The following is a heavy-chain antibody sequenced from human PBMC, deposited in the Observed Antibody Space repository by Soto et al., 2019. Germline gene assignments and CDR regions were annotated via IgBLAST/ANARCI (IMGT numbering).Heavy chain of an antibody. CDR1: GGTFSSYA. D-gene: IGHD6-19*01. Sequence: QVQLVQSGAEVKKPGSSVKVSCKASGGTFSSYAISWVRQAPGQGLEWMGGIIPIFGTANYAQKFQGRVTITAXXSXSXXYVELSSLRSEDTAVYYCARAARKAGDYYYYGMDVWGQGTTVTVSS. CDR3: ARAARKAGDYYYYGMDV. CDR2: IIPIFGTA. V-gene: IGHV1-69*12. J-gene: IGHJ6*02.